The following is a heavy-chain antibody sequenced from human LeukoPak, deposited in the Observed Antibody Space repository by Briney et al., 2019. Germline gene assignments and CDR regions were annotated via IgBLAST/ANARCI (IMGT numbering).Heavy chain of an antibody. Sequence: GASVKVSCKASGGTFSSYAISWVRQAPGQGLEWMGRIIPIFVTANYAQKFQGRVTITTDESTSTAYMELSSLRSEDTAVYYCARGGVMVYDPPGPYYFDYWGQGTLVTVSS. D-gene: IGHD2-8*01. CDR3: ARGGVMVYDPPGPYYFDY. V-gene: IGHV1-69*05. CDR2: IIPIFVTA. CDR1: GGTFSSYA. J-gene: IGHJ4*02.